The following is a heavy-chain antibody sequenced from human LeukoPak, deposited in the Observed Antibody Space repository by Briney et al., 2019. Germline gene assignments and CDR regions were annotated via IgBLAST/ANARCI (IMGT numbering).Heavy chain of an antibody. J-gene: IGHJ4*02. V-gene: IGHV1-46*01. Sequence: ASVKVSCKASGYSYYTHWVRQAPGQGLEWMGISDPSGSSTRYAQKFQGRVTMTRDTSTSTDYMELSSLKSEDTAIYHCARDSNPLDYWGQGTLVAVSS. CDR2: SDPSGSST. CDR1: GYSYY. CDR3: ARDSNPLDY. D-gene: IGHD3-3*02.